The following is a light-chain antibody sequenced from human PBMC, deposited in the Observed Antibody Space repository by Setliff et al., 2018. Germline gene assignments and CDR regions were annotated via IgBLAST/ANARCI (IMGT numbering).Light chain of an antibody. J-gene: IGLJ1*01. Sequence: QSALTQPASVSGFPGQSITISCSGLSRGVGGDNYVSWYQQNPGKAPRLLIYDVHNRPSEISSRFSGSRSGSTASLSISGLRADGEADYFCSAFGMSGTIFGTGTKGTVL. CDR3: SAFGMSGTI. V-gene: IGLV2-14*01. CDR1: SRGVGGDNY. CDR2: DVH.